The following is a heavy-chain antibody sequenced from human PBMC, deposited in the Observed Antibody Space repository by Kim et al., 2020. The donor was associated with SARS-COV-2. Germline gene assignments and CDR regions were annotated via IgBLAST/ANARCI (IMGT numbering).Heavy chain of an antibody. J-gene: IGHJ5*02. Sequence: YNPSLKSRVPRSVDTSKDEFSLKLTSVTAAETAVYYCATTRGSSGSWFDPWGQGTLVTVSS. V-gene: IGHV4-59*01. D-gene: IGHD1-26*01. CDR3: ATTRGSSGSWFDP.